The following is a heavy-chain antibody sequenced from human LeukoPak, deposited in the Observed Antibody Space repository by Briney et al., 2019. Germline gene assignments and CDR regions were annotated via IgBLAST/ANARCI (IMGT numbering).Heavy chain of an antibody. V-gene: IGHV4-59*01. J-gene: IGHJ4*02. Sequence: SETLSLTSTVSGGSISSYNWHWIRQPPGKGLDWIGYIHYSGSTNYNPSLKSRVTISVDTSKNQFSLKLSSVTAADTAVYYCARSSYASSGHFDYWGQGTLVTVSS. CDR1: GGSISSYN. CDR2: IHYSGST. D-gene: IGHD3-22*01. CDR3: ARSSYASSGHFDY.